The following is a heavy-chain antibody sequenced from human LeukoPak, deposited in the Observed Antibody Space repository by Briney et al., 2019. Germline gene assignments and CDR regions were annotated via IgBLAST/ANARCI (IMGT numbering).Heavy chain of an antibody. V-gene: IGHV4-4*02. CDR3: ARRGDGYGHFDF. D-gene: IGHD5-24*01. CDR1: GGSVSSSNW. Sequence: PWETLSLTCAVSGGSVSSSNWWSWVRQPPGKGLEWIGAIYHSGTTTYNPSLKSRVTISVDKSKNQFSLKLSSVTAADTAVYYCARRGDGYGHFDFWGQGTLVNVSS. J-gene: IGHJ4*02. CDR2: IYHSGTT.